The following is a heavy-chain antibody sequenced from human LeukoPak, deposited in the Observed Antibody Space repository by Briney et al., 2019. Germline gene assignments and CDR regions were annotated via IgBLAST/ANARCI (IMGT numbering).Heavy chain of an antibody. J-gene: IGHJ4*02. CDR3: AKAYHDSGCLIDY. CDR1: GITFSSHA. Sequence: PGGSLRLSCAASGITFSSHAMTWVRQAPGKGLEWVASIRGDAATTDYADSVKGRFTISRDNSKSTLYLQMNSLRAEDTAVYYYAKAYHDSGCLIDYWGQGTLVTVSS. CDR2: IRGDAATT. D-gene: IGHD6-19*01. V-gene: IGHV3-23*01.